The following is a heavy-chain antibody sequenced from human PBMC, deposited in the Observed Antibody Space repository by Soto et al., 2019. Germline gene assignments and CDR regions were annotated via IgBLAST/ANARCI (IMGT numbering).Heavy chain of an antibody. CDR3: ARTTEYVFWSEYHYDRLDV. D-gene: IGHD3-3*01. CDR2: IFSNDEK. Sequence: SGPTLVNPTETLTLTCTVSGFSLSNARMGVSWIRQPPGKALEWLAHIFSNDEKSYSTSLKSRLTISEDTSKSQVVLTMTNMDPVDTATYYCARTTEYVFWSEYHYDRLDVWGQGTTVTGSS. CDR1: GFSLSNARMG. J-gene: IGHJ6*02. V-gene: IGHV2-26*01.